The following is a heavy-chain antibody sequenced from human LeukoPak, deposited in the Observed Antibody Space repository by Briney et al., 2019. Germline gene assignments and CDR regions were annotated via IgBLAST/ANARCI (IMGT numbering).Heavy chain of an antibody. V-gene: IGHV4-39*01. Sequence: SETLSLTCTVSGGSLSSSSYYWGWIRQPPGKGLEWIGSIYYSGSTYYNPSLKSRVTISVDTSKNQFSLKLSSVTAADTAVYYCARQGKYSSGWTNYYYYMDVWGKGTTVTISS. CDR2: IYYSGST. D-gene: IGHD6-19*01. CDR1: GGSLSSSSYY. CDR3: ARQGKYSSGWTNYYYYMDV. J-gene: IGHJ6*03.